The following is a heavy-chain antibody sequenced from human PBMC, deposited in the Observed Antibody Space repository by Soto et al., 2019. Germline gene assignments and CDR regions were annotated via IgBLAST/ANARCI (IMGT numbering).Heavy chain of an antibody. D-gene: IGHD6-6*01. Sequence: HPGGALRVSCAASGFTFSSYAMSWVRQAPGKGLEWVSAISGSGGSTYYADSVKGRFTISRDNSKNTLYLQMNSLRAEDTAVYYCAKDLAARPGLGWFDPWGQGTLVTV. V-gene: IGHV3-23*01. J-gene: IGHJ5*02. CDR1: GFTFSSYA. CDR2: ISGSGGST. CDR3: AKDLAARPGLGWFDP.